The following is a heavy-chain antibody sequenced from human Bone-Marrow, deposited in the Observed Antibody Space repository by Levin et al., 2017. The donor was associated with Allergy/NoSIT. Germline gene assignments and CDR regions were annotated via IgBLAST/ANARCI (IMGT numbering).Heavy chain of an antibody. CDR2: IDSDGSRT. CDR3: ASSTWENHLDN. V-gene: IGHV3-74*01. Sequence: GGSLRLSCEASAFTFNRYWMHWVRQAPGKGLVWVSRIDSDGSRTNYADSVKGRFTISRDNAKNTLFLQMDSLRGDDTAVYYCASSTWENHLDNWGPGTLVTVSS. J-gene: IGHJ4*02. CDR1: AFTFNRYW. D-gene: IGHD2-2*01.